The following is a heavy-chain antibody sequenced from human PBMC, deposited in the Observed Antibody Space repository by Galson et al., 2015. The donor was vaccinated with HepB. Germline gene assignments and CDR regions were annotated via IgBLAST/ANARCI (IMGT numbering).Heavy chain of an antibody. CDR1: GFTFSSYA. D-gene: IGHD3-22*01. V-gene: IGHV3-23*01. CDR2: ISGSGGST. J-gene: IGHJ3*02. CDR3: AKDPSYYDSSDGAFDI. Sequence: SLRLSCAASGFTFSSYAMSWVRQAPGKGLEWVSAISGSGGSTYYADSVKGRFTISRDNSKNTLYLQMISLRAEDTAVYYCAKDPSYYDSSDGAFDIWGQGTMVTVS.